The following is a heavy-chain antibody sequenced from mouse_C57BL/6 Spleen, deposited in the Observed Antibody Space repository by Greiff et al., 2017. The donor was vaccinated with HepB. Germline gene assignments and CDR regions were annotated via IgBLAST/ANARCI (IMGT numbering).Heavy chain of an antibody. CDR2: IYPGDGDT. CDR1: GYAFSSSW. CDR3: ADDGYYEAMDY. D-gene: IGHD2-3*01. V-gene: IGHV1-82*01. J-gene: IGHJ4*01. Sequence: VKLMESGPELVKPGASVKISCKASGYAFSSSWMNWVKQRPGKGLEWIGRIYPGDGDTNYNGKFKGKATLTADKSSSTAYMQLSSLTSEDSAVYFCADDGYYEAMDYWGQGTSVTVSS.